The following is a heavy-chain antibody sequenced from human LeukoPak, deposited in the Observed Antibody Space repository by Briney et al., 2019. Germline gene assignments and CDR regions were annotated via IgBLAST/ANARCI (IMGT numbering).Heavy chain of an antibody. D-gene: IGHD3-3*01. Sequence: PSETLSLTCAVYGGSFSGYYWSWIRQPPGKGLEWIGEINHSGSTNYNPSLKSRVTISVDTSKNQFSLKLSSVTAADTAVYYCARAPEHYDFWSGYYTGIGPYYYMDVWGKGTTVTVSS. CDR1: GGSFSGYY. V-gene: IGHV4-34*01. CDR3: ARAPEHYDFWSGYYTGIGPYYYMDV. J-gene: IGHJ6*03. CDR2: INHSGST.